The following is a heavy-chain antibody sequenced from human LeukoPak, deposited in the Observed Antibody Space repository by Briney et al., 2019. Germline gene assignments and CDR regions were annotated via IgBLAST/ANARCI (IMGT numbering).Heavy chain of an antibody. CDR3: AREGVTALTRG. CDR2: INHSGST. Sequence: PGGSLRLSCAASGFTFSSYSMNWVRQPPGKGLEWIGEINHSGSTNYNPSLKSRVTISVDTSKNQFSLKLTSVTAADTAVYYCAREGVTALTRGWGQGTLVTVSS. V-gene: IGHV4-34*01. J-gene: IGHJ4*02. D-gene: IGHD4-17*01. CDR1: GFTFSSYS.